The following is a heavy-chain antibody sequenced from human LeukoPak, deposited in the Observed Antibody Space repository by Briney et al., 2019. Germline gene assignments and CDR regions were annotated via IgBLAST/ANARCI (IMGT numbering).Heavy chain of an antibody. V-gene: IGHV4-38-2*01. D-gene: IGHD1-1*01. CDR2: IYHSGGS. CDR1: GYSISNDYY. J-gene: IGHJ5*02. Sequence: SETLSLTCVVSGYSISNDYYWGWIRQPPGKGLEWIGNIYHSGGSYYNPSLKSRVTILVDTSRNQFSLKLSSVTAADTAVYYCAKAGTTGIHHWFDPWGQGNLVTVSS. CDR3: AKAGTTGIHHWFDP.